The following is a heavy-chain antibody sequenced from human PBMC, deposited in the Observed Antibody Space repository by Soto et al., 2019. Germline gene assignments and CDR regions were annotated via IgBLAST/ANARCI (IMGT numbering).Heavy chain of an antibody. V-gene: IGHV3-33*01. Sequence: PGGSLRLSCAASGFTFSSYGMHWVRQAPGKGLEWVAVIWYDGSNKYYADSVKGRFTISRDNSKNTLYLQMNSLRAEDTAVYYCARDHKLAARPLGHDYWGQGTLVTVSS. CDR1: GFTFSSYG. D-gene: IGHD6-6*01. CDR3: ARDHKLAARPLGHDY. J-gene: IGHJ4*02. CDR2: IWYDGSNK.